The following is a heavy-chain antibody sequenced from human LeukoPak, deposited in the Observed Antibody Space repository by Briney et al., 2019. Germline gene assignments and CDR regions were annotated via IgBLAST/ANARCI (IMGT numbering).Heavy chain of an antibody. D-gene: IGHD2-2*01. CDR3: AKDVVPAAIDAFDI. Sequence: GGSLRLSCAASGFTVSSNEMSWVRQAPGKGLEWVSSISGGSTYYADSRKGRFTISRDNSKNTLHLQMNSLRAEDTAVYYCAKDVVPAAIDAFDIWGQGTMVTVSS. J-gene: IGHJ3*02. V-gene: IGHV3-38-3*01. CDR2: ISGGST. CDR1: GFTVSSNE.